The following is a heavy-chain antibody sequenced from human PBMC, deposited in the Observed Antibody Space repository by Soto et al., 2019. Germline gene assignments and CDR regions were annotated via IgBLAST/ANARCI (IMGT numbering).Heavy chain of an antibody. J-gene: IGHJ4*02. V-gene: IGHV3-23*01. Sequence: SLRLSCAACGFTCSNFAMYWIHQAPGKGLEWVSTVTGTGATTYYADSVKGRFTISRDNSRDTLSLQMTALTIEDSSVYYCTKGSGGSSSVGMDYWGQGTRVTVSS. CDR3: TKGSGGSSSVGMDY. D-gene: IGHD6-6*01. CDR2: VTGTGATT. CDR1: GFTCSNFA.